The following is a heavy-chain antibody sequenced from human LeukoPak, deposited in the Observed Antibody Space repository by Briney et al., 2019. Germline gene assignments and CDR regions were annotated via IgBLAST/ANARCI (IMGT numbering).Heavy chain of an antibody. D-gene: IGHD5-18*01. Sequence: GRSLRLSCAASGFTFSSYGMHWVRQAPGKGLEWVAVISYDGSNKYYADSVKGRFTISRDNSKNTLYLQMNSLRAEDTAVYYCARDGIQLWLRYYFDYWGQGTLVTVSS. J-gene: IGHJ4*02. CDR1: GFTFSSYG. CDR3: ARDGIQLWLRYYFDY. CDR2: ISYDGSNK. V-gene: IGHV3-30*03.